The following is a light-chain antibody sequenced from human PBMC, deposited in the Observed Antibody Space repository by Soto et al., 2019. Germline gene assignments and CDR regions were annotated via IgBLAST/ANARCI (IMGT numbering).Light chain of an antibody. J-gene: IGKJ1*01. CDR3: QQYNSYSLT. Sequence: DIPMTQSPSTLSASVGDRVTITCRASQSISSWLAWYQQKPGKAPNLLIYKASILESGVPSRFSGSGSGTEFPLTISSLQPDDFATYYCQQYNSYSLTFGQGTKVEIQ. V-gene: IGKV1-5*03. CDR1: QSISSW. CDR2: KAS.